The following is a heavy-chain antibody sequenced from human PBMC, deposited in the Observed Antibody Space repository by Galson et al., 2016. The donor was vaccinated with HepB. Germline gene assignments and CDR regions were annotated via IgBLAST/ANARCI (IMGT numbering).Heavy chain of an antibody. CDR2: TYHTSNWYS. Sequence: CAIPWDSVSSKSAAWNWIRHSPSRGLEWLGRTYHTSNWYSDYAVSVKSRITINPDTSKNQFSLQLNSVTPEDTAVYYCARGHLVVPFSFYCDSWGQGSLVTVSS. V-gene: IGHV6-1*01. D-gene: IGHD2-15*01. CDR3: ARGHLVVPFSFYCDS. CDR1: WDSVSSKSAA. J-gene: IGHJ4*02.